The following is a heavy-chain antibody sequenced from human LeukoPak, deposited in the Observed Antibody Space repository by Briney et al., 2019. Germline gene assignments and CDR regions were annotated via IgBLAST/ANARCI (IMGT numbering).Heavy chain of an antibody. V-gene: IGHV1-46*01. CDR2: IYPRDGST. CDR1: GYTFTSNY. J-gene: IGHJ4*02. CDR3: ARDQEGFDY. Sequence: ASVKVSRKASGYTFTSNYIHWVRQAPGQGLVWMGMIYPRDGSTSYAQKFQGRVTVTRDTSTSTVHMELSGLRSEDTAVYYCARDQEGFDYWGQGTLVTVSS.